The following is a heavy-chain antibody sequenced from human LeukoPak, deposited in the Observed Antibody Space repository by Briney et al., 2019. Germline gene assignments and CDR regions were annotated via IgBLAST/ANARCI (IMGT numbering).Heavy chain of an antibody. CDR2: IYYSGST. Sequence: PSETLSLTCTVSGVSISSNNYYWGWIRQPPGKGLEWIGSIYYSGSTYYNPSLKSRVTISVDTSKNQFSLKLTSVTAADTAVYYCASVDRGWFAVGEYWGQGTLVTVSS. V-gene: IGHV4-39*01. CDR3: ASVDRGWFAVGEY. D-gene: IGHD3-10*01. CDR1: GVSISSNNYY. J-gene: IGHJ4*02.